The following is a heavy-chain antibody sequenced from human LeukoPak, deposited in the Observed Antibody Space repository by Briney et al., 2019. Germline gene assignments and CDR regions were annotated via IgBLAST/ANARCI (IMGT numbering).Heavy chain of an antibody. J-gene: IGHJ4*02. CDR1: GGSFSGYY. CDR3: ARGRLRNLDY. V-gene: IGHV4-34*01. D-gene: IGHD4-17*01. CDR2: INHSGST. Sequence: SETLSLTCAVYGGSFSGYYWSWIRQPPGKGLEWIGEINHSGSTNYNPSLKSRVTISVDTSKNQFSLKLSSVTAADTAVYYCARGRLRNLDYWSQGTLVTVSS.